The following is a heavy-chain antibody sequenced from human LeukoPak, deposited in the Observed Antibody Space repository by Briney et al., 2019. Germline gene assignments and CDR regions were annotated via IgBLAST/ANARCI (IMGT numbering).Heavy chain of an antibody. J-gene: IGHJ4*02. CDR2: INHSGST. CDR3: ARLSPPLLGGY. D-gene: IGHD3-16*02. CDR1: GGSISSYY. Sequence: PSETLSLTCTVSGGSISSYYWSWIRQPPGKGLEWIGEINHSGSTNYNPSLKSRVTISVDTSKNQFSLKLSSVTAADTAVYYCARLSPPLLGGYWGQGTLVTVSS. V-gene: IGHV4-34*01.